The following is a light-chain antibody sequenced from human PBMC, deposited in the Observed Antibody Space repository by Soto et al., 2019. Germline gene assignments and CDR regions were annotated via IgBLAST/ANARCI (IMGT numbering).Light chain of an antibody. Sequence: DIQMTQSPSSLSASVGDRVTITCQASQDISNYLAWYQQKPGKAPKLLVYSASTLQSGVPSRFSGSGSGPDFTLTISSLQPEDSATYFCQQLNSYPQTFGQGTRLEIK. V-gene: IGKV1-9*01. J-gene: IGKJ5*01. CDR2: SAS. CDR3: QQLNSYPQT. CDR1: QDISNY.